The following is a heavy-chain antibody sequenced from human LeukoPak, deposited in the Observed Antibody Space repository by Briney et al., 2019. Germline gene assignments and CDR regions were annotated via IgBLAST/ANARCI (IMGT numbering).Heavy chain of an antibody. CDR3: AREGEYYDFWSGYYTVGYFNY. V-gene: IGHV3-30*01. CDR2: ISYDGSNK. CDR1: GFTFSSYA. D-gene: IGHD3-3*01. J-gene: IGHJ4*02. Sequence: PGRSLRLSCAASGFTFSSYAMHWVRQAPGKGLEWVAVISYDGSNKYYADSVKGRFTISRDNSKNTLYLQMNSLRAEDTAVYYCAREGEYYDFWSGYYTVGYFNYWGQGTLVTVSS.